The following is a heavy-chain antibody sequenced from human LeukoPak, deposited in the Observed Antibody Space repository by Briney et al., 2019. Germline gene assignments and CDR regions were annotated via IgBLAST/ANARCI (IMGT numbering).Heavy chain of an antibody. CDR3: AREYESGRNYYYYYGMDV. V-gene: IGHV1-46*01. J-gene: IGHJ6*02. Sequence: VASVTVSCKASGYTFTSYYMHWVRQAPGQGLEWMGIINPSGGSTSYAQKFQGRVTMTRDTSTSTVYMELSSLRSEDTAVYYCAREYESGRNYYYYYGMDVWGQGTTVTVSS. CDR2: INPSGGST. D-gene: IGHD1-14*01. CDR1: GYTFTSYY.